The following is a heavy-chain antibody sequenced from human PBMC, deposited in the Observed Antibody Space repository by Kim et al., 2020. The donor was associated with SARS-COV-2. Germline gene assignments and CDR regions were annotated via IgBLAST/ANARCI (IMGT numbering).Heavy chain of an antibody. J-gene: IGHJ4*02. D-gene: IGHD5-12*01. CDR3: ARQERWLQNSPFDY. V-gene: IGHV4-59*08. Sequence: NPALKSRVTISVDTSKNQFSLKLSSVTAADTAVYYCARQERWLQNSPFDYWGQGTLVTVSS.